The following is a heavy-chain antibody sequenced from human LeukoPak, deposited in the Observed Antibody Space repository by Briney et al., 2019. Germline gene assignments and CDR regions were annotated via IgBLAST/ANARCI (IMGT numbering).Heavy chain of an antibody. D-gene: IGHD2-15*01. CDR2: IYYSGST. V-gene: IGHV4-4*02. CDR3: AREVGYCSGGSCYSYFDY. CDR1: GGSISSNN. J-gene: IGHJ4*02. Sequence: PSETLSLTCAVSGGSISSNNWWSWVRQPPGKGLEWIGYIYYSGSTNYNASLTNRVTISVDTSKNQFSLKLSSVTAADTAVYYCAREVGYCSGGSCYSYFDYWGQGTLVTVSS.